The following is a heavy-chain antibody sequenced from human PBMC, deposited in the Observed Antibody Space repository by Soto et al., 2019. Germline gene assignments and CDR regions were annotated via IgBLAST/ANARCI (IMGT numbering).Heavy chain of an antibody. CDR1: GGSISSYY. D-gene: IGHD3-22*01. CDR3: ARGRTDYYECSGYYFEV. V-gene: IGHV4-4*07. J-gene: IGHJ4*02. CDR2: IYTSGST. Sequence: PSAPLSLTCTDYGGSISSYYWSWLRLPAGKGLEWIGRIYTSGSTNYNPSLKSRVTLSVDTSKNQFSLQLRSVSTEVPALYYCARGRTDYYECSGYYFEVGVQGTQVT.